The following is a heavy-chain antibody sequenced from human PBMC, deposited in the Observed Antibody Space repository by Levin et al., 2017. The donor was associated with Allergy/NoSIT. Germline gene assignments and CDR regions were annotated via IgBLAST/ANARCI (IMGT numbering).Heavy chain of an antibody. CDR1: GDSVSRISSA. CDR2: TYYRSKWYK. CDR3: ARESGGNWDMAGESYLEL. Sequence: SQTLSLPCDISGDSVSRISSAWSWIRQSPSRGLEWLGRTYYRSKWYKKFAVSVKSRITIDADTSKNQFSLQLSSVTPEDTAVYYCARESGGNWDMAGESYLELWGRGTLVTVSS. D-gene: IGHD4-23*01. V-gene: IGHV6-1*01. J-gene: IGHJ2*01.